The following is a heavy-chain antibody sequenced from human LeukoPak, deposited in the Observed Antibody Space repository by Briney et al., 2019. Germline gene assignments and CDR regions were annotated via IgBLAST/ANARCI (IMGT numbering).Heavy chain of an antibody. CDR1: GGTFSSYA. D-gene: IGHD3-3*01. J-gene: IGHJ4*02. Sequence: GASVKVSCKASGGTFSSYAISWVRQAPGQGLEWMGGIIPIFGTANYAQKFQGRVTITADESTSTAYMELSSLRSEDTAVYYCAIGPGDGDFWSGYRGVDYWGQGTLVTVSS. CDR2: IIPIFGTA. V-gene: IGHV1-69*13. CDR3: AIGPGDGDFWSGYRGVDY.